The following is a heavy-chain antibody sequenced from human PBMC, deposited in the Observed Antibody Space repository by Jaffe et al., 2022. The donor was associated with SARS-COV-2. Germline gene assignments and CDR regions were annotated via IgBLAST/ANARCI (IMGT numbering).Heavy chain of an antibody. CDR2: IYSGGST. CDR3: ARYDFWSGSYGMDV. V-gene: IGHV3-53*04. D-gene: IGHD3-3*01. Sequence: EVQLVESGGGLVQPGGSLRLSCAASGFTVSSNYMSWVRQAPGKGLEWVSVIYSGGSTYYADSVKGRFTISRHNSKNTLYLQMNSLRAEDTAVYYCARYDFWSGSYGMDVWGQGTTVTVSS. CDR1: GFTVSSNY. J-gene: IGHJ6*02.